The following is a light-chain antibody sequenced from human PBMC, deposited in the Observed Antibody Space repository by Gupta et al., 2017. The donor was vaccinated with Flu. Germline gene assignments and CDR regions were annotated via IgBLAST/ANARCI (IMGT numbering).Light chain of an antibody. CDR2: EVT. Sequence: SALPQPPSASGAPGQSTTISCTGTSSDIGAYKYVYWHQQHAGKPPKLIIYEVTKRPSGVPDRISASKSGNMASLTVSGLQAEDEGDDYGSSLTVGDTGVFGTGTALTVL. J-gene: IGLJ1*01. CDR3: SSLTVGDTGV. CDR1: SSDIGAYKY. V-gene: IGLV2-8*01.